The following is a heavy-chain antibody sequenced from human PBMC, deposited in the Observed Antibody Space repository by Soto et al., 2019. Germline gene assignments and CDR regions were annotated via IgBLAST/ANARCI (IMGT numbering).Heavy chain of an antibody. Sequence: GGSLRLSCAASGFTFSSYAMHWVRQAPGKGLKWVAVISYDGSNKYYADSVKGRFTISRDNSKNTLYLQMNSLRAEDTAVYYCARDASIAVAGRGGVWAPYPKYGMDVWGQGTTVTVS. CDR1: GFTFSSYA. V-gene: IGHV3-30-3*01. J-gene: IGHJ6*02. CDR2: ISYDGSNK. CDR3: ARDASIAVAGRGGVWAPYPKYGMDV. D-gene: IGHD6-19*01.